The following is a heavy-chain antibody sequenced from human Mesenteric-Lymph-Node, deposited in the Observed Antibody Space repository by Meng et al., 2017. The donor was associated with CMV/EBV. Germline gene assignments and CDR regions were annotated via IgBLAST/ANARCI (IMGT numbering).Heavy chain of an antibody. V-gene: IGHV3-11*01. CDR1: GFTFRDTY. D-gene: IGHD1-1*01. Sequence: GGSLRLSCAASGFTFRDTYMSWFRQAPGKGLEWISHISGSGTTLYYADSVKGRFTISRDNSKNTVYLQMNSLRPEDTAVYYCARGRGTVDVWGQGTTVTVSS. J-gene: IGHJ6*02. CDR2: ISGSGTTL. CDR3: ARGRGTVDV.